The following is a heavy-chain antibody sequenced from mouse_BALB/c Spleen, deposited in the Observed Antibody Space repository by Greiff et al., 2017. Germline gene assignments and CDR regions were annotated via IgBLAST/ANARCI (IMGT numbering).Heavy chain of an antibody. Sequence: QVQLKESGAELARPGASVKLSCKASGYTFTSYWMQWVQQRPGQGLEWIGAIYPGDGDTRYTQKFKGKATLTADKSSSTAYMQLSSLASEDSAVYYCARGGSRIAYWGQGTLVTVSA. CDR1: GYTFTSYW. CDR3: ARGGSRIAY. CDR2: IYPGDGDT. D-gene: IGHD1-1*01. J-gene: IGHJ3*01. V-gene: IGHV1-87*01.